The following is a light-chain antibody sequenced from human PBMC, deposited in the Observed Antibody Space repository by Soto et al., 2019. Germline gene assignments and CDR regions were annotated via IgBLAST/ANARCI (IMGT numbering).Light chain of an antibody. V-gene: IGKV1-39*01. J-gene: IGKJ1*01. CDR1: QSSSSY. Sequence: DIQMTQSPSSLSASVEDRVTITCRASQSSSSYLNWYQQKPGKAPKLLIYAASSLQSGVPSRFSGSGSGTDFARTISSLQSEDFAVYYCQQYNNWPPKWTFGQGTKVEIK. CDR2: AAS. CDR3: QQYNNWPPKWT.